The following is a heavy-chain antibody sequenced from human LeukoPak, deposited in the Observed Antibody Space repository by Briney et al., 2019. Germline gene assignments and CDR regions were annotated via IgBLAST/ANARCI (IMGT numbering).Heavy chain of an antibody. CDR2: ISAYNGNT. Sequence: AASVKVSCKASGYTFTSYGISWVRQAPGQGLEWMGWISAYNGNTNYAQKLQGRVTMTTDTSTSTAYMELRSLRSDDTAVYYCARHGDGDNFEYFQHWGQGTLVTVSS. J-gene: IGHJ1*01. CDR3: ARHGDGDNFEYFQH. CDR1: GYTFTSYG. V-gene: IGHV1-18*01. D-gene: IGHD5-24*01.